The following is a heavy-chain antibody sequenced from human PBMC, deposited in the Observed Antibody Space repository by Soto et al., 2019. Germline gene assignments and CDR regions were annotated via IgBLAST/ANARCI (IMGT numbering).Heavy chain of an antibody. Sequence: QVQLVQSGAEVKKPGASVKLSCKTSGYTFTTIFLHWLRQAPGQRLEWMGWINPANGVTMYSQKFLGRVSNTRDTSATTAYMELTSLTSDDTAVYYCARGPSCGCFDFWDQGTLVTVSS. CDR2: INPANGVT. CDR1: GYTFTTIF. J-gene: IGHJ4*02. D-gene: IGHD5-12*01. CDR3: ARGPSCGCFDF. V-gene: IGHV1-3*01.